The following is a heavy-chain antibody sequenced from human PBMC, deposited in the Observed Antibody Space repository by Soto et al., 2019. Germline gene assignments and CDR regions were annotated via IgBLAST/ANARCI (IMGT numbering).Heavy chain of an antibody. CDR1: GGSFTGYY. Sequence: QVQLHQWGAGLLQPSETLSLTCAIDGGSFTGYYWSWIRQAPGEGLEWIGEINHGGATNVHPSLKSLILISMDSSKYQLSVNLSSVTAADTAIYFCARGRLHLAPGTGLRYYAMDVWGQGTTVSISS. V-gene: IGHV4-34*01. CDR3: ARGRLHLAPGTGLRYYAMDV. D-gene: IGHD4-4*01. J-gene: IGHJ6*02. CDR2: INHGGAT.